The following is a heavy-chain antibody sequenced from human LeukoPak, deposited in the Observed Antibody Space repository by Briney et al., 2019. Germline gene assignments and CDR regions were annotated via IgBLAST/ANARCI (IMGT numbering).Heavy chain of an antibody. Sequence: EASVKVSCKASGYTFTGYYMHWVRQAPGQGLEWMGWINPNSGGTNYAQKFQGRVTMTRDTSISTAYMELTDLRSDDTAMYYCARPNGDYYNWFDPWGQGTLVTVSS. CDR3: ARPNGDYYNWFDP. J-gene: IGHJ5*02. D-gene: IGHD2-21*02. CDR2: INPNSGGT. V-gene: IGHV1-2*02. CDR1: GYTFTGYY.